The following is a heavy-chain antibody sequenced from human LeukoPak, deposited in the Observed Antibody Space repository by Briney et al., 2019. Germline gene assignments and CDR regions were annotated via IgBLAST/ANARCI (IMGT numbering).Heavy chain of an antibody. J-gene: IGHJ4*02. V-gene: IGHV3-30-3*01. CDR1: GFTFTRYA. CDR3: ARSRIAAADTDY. D-gene: IGHD6-13*01. CDR2: ISSDGSNK. Sequence: GGSLRLSCAASGFTFTRYAMHWVRQAPGKGLEWVAVISSDGSNKYQADSVKGRFTISRDNSKSTLYLQMNSLRAEDTAVYYCARSRIAAADTDYWGQGTLVTVSS.